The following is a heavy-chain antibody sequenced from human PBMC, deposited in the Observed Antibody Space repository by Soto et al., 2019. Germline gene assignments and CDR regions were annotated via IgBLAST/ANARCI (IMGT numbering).Heavy chain of an antibody. V-gene: IGHV3-33*01. J-gene: IGHJ5*02. CDR3: ARGYGRSWGDNWFDP. Sequence: PGGSLRLSCAAYGFTFSSYGMHWVRQAPGKGLEWVAVIWYDGSNKYYADSVKGRFTISRDNSKNTLYLQMNSLRAEDTAVYYCARGYGRSWGDNWFDPWGQGTLVTVSS. CDR2: IWYDGSNK. D-gene: IGHD6-13*01. CDR1: GFTFSSYG.